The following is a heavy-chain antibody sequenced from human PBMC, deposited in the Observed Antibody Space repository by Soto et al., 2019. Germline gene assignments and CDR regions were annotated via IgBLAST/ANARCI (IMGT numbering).Heavy chain of an antibody. V-gene: IGHV3-23*01. Sequence: EVQLLESGGGLVQPGGSLRLSCAASGFTFSSYAMSWVRQAPGKGLEWVSAISGSGGSTYYADSVKGRFTISRDNSKNPLHTQMTSTRAEGTAVYYWAKDQGWGGGDVWGQGTTVTVSS. J-gene: IGHJ6*02. CDR3: AKDQGWGGGDV. CDR1: GFTFSSYA. CDR2: ISGSGGST. D-gene: IGHD2-15*01.